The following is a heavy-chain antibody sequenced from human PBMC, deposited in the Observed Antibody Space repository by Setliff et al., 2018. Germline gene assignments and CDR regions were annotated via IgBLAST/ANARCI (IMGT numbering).Heavy chain of an antibody. D-gene: IGHD3-10*01. J-gene: IGHJ5*02. V-gene: IGHV3-7*03. Sequence: SLRLSCAASGFTFSSYGMSWVRQAPGKGLEWVANIKQDGSEKYYVDSVKGRFTISRDNSKNPLYLQMNSLSAEDTAVYYCAKNGFGVVALGVNNWFDPWGQGTLVTVSS. CDR3: AKNGFGVVALGVNNWFDP. CDR2: IKQDGSEK. CDR1: GFTFSSYG.